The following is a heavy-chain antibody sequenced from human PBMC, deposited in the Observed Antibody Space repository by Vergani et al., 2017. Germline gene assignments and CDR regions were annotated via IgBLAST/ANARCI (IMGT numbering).Heavy chain of an antibody. V-gene: IGHV3-21*06. J-gene: IGHJ4*02. CDR2: ISGRSTYI. CDR3: ARKKYYDSKDYYQVEPFDY. D-gene: IGHD3-22*01. Sequence: EVQLVESGGGIVQPGGSLRLSCVASGFSFSTYSINWVRQAPGKGLEWVSSISGRSTYIYYADSLKGRFTISRDNSKNSVYLQMNSLRAEDTAIYYCARKKYYDSKDYYQVEPFDYWGQGTLVTGSS. CDR1: GFSFSTYS.